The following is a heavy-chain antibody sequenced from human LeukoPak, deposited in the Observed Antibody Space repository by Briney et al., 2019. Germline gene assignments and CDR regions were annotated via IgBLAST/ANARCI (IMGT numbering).Heavy chain of an antibody. Sequence: ASVKVSCKASGYPFNSFGTSWVRQAPGQGLEWLGWISAYNGKTHYPEKLQGRVTMTTDTSTRTANMEMRSLRSDDTAIYYCASDTVMILGSFYYGKDVWGQGTTVTVSS. J-gene: IGHJ6*02. D-gene: IGHD2/OR15-2a*01. V-gene: IGHV1-18*01. CDR1: GYPFNSFG. CDR2: ISAYNGKT. CDR3: ASDTVMILGSFYYGKDV.